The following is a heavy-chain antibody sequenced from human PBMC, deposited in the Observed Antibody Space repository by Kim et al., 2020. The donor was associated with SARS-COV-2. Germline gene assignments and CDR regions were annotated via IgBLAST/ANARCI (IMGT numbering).Heavy chain of an antibody. D-gene: IGHD2-21*02. V-gene: IGHV3-53*01. CDR3: ARLGPVTANYYYGMDV. Sequence: DSVRGRFTISRDNSRNTVDFQMNSLRAEDTAVYYCARLGPVTANYYYGMDVWGQGTTVTVSS. J-gene: IGHJ6*02.